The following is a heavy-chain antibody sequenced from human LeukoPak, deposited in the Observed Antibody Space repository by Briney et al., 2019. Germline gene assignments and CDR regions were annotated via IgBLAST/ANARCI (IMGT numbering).Heavy chain of an antibody. CDR3: AREWYYDFWSGYLDWFDP. D-gene: IGHD3-3*01. V-gene: IGHV1-69*13. J-gene: IGHJ5*02. CDR1: GGTFSSYA. CDR2: VIPIFGTA. Sequence: SVKVSCKASGGTFSSYAISWVRQAPGQGLEWMGGVIPIFGTANYAQKFQGRVTITADESTSTAYMELSSLRSEDTAVYYCAREWYYDFWSGYLDWFDPWGQGTLVTVSS.